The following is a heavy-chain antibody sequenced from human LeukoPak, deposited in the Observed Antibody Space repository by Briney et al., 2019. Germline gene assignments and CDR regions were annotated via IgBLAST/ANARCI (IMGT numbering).Heavy chain of an antibody. J-gene: IGHJ5*02. CDR2: IYHSGST. Sequence: SETLSLTCTVSGYSISSGYYWGWIRQPPGKGLEWIGSIYHSGSTYYNPSLKSRVTISVDTSKNQFSLKLSSVTAADTAVYYCASYASLGDFWFDPWGQGTLVTVSS. D-gene: IGHD2-21*01. V-gene: IGHV4-38-2*02. CDR3: ASYASLGDFWFDP. CDR1: GYSISSGYY.